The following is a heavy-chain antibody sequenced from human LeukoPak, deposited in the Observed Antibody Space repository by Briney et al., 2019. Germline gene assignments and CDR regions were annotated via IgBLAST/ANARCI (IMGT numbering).Heavy chain of an antibody. J-gene: IGHJ6*02. D-gene: IGHD2/OR15-2a*01. CDR2: IYYSGST. CDR1: GGSISSYY. CDR3: ARGVSTFYYGMDV. Sequence: SETLSLTCTVSGGSISSYYWSWIRQPPGKGLEWIGYIYYSGSTNYNPSLNSRVTISVDTSKNQFSLKLSSVTAADTAVYYCARGVSTFYYGMDVWGQGTTVTVSS. V-gene: IGHV4-59*01.